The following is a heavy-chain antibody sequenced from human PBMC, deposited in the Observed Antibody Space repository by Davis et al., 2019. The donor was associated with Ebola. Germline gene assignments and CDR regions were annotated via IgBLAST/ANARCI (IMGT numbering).Heavy chain of an antibody. Sequence: SLKISCAASGFTLSGYDMNWVRQAPGKGLPWVAVIWADGSNKYYADSVKGRFTISRDNSESTLYLQMNSLGPEDTAVYHCATDSSSSIYYYYGLDVWGQGTTVTVSS. D-gene: IGHD3-22*01. V-gene: IGHV3-33*08. CDR3: ATDSSSSIYYYYGLDV. J-gene: IGHJ6*02. CDR1: GFTLSGYD. CDR2: IWADGSNK.